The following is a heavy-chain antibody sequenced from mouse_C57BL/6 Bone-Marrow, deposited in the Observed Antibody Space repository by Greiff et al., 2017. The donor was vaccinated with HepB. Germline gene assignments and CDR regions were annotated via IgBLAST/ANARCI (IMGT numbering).Heavy chain of an antibody. CDR3: ARHYYGSSYVFDY. J-gene: IGHJ2*01. Sequence: TASGVDFSRYWMSWVRRAPGKGLEWIGEINPDSSTINYAPSLKDKFIISRDNAKNTLYLQMSRVRSEDTALYYCARHYYGSSYVFDYWGQGTTLTVSS. CDR1: GVDFSRYW. CDR2: INPDSSTI. D-gene: IGHD1-1*01. V-gene: IGHV4-1*01.